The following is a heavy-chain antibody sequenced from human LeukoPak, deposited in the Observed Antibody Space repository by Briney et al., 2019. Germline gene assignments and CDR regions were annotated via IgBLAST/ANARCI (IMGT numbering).Heavy chain of an antibody. CDR3: ARDRRMEVGATDGNDY. V-gene: IGHV1-69*05. CDR1: GGTFSSYA. CDR2: IIPIFGTA. D-gene: IGHD1-26*01. J-gene: IGHJ4*02. Sequence: GASVKVSCKASGGTFSSYAISWVRQAPGQGIEWMGRIIPIFGTANYAQKFQGRVTITTDESTSTAYMELSSLRSEDTAVYYCARDRRMEVGATDGNDYWGQGTLVTVSS.